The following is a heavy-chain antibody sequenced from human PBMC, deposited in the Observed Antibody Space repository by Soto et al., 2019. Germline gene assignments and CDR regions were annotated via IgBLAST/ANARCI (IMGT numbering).Heavy chain of an antibody. CDR1: GFSLSTSGVG. V-gene: IGHV2-5*01. CDR3: AHSQRYREEFDY. CDR2: IYWKDDK. Sequence: QITLKESGPTLVKPTQTLTLTCTFSGFSLSTSGVGVGWIRQPPGKALEWRALIYWKDDKRYSPSLKSRLTITKDPSQNQVVLTMTNMDPVDTAKYDCAHSQRYREEFDYWGQGTLVTVSS. J-gene: IGHJ4*02. D-gene: IGHD1-26*01.